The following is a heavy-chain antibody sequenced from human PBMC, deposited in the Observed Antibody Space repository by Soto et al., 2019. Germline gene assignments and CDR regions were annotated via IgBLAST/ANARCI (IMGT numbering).Heavy chain of an antibody. CDR3: ARVQTVHNWFDP. D-gene: IGHD4-17*01. J-gene: IGHJ5*02. CDR1: GGSFIGYY. CDR2: INHSGST. Sequence: PSETLSLTCAVYGGSFIGYYCILIRQPPFKGLEWIGEINHSGSTNYNPSLKSRVTISVDTSKNQFSLKLSSVTAADTAVYYCARVQTVHNWFDPWGQGTLVTVS. V-gene: IGHV4-34*01.